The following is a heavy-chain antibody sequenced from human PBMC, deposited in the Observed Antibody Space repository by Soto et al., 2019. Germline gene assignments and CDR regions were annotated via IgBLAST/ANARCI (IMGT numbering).Heavy chain of an antibody. Sequence: PSETLSLTCTVSGDSISTNSYSWGWIRQPPGQGLERIGLFYYNPSLLSRVTISADTSKNQFFLRLTSVTAADTSVYFCARTLGPQVTGYVDSDYRWTIDQWGQGTLVTVSS. J-gene: IGHJ4*02. CDR2: FYY. CDR1: GDSISTNSYS. CDR3: ARTLGPQVTGYVDSDYRWTIDQ. V-gene: IGHV4-39*01. D-gene: IGHD4-4*01.